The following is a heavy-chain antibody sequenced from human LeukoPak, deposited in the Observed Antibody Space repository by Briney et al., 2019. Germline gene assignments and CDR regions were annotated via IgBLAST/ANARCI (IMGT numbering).Heavy chain of an antibody. J-gene: IGHJ2*01. CDR2: IYSGGTT. D-gene: IGHD3-10*01. Sequence: GGSLRLSCAASGLTVSSTFMSWVRQAPGKGLEWVSIIYSGGTTHYPDSVKGRFTISRDNSKNMLYLQMDSLRVGDTAIYYCARNTDYYGSGTYGYFDHWGRGTLVTVSS. CDR3: ARNTDYYGSGTYGYFDH. V-gene: IGHV3-53*01. CDR1: GLTVSSTF.